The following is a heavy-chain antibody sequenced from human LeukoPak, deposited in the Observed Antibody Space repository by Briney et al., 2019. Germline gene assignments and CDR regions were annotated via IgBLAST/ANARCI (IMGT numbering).Heavy chain of an antibody. CDR2: ISYDGKNT. CDR3: AFGGVIVKDNYFDY. Sequence: GGSLRLSCATSGFTFSRYGIHWVRQAPGKGLDWVALISYDGKNTYYSDSVRGRFTISRDNAKNSLYLQMNSLRDEDTAVYYCAFGGVIVKDNYFDYWGQGTLVTVSS. CDR1: GFTFSRYG. V-gene: IGHV3-30*03. J-gene: IGHJ4*02. D-gene: IGHD3-16*02.